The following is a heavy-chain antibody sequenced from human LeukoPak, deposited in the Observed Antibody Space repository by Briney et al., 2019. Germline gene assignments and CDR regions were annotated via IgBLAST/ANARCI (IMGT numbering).Heavy chain of an antibody. V-gene: IGHV3-11*03. CDR1: GIPFSDYY. D-gene: IGHD6-13*01. CDR3: AAGTAADF. CDR2: ISSSSSYT. Sequence: PGGSLRLSCVVSGIPFSDYYMNWIRQAPGKGLEWISYISSSSSYTDYADSVKGQFTISRDNAKSALYLQMNSLRLEDTAVYYCAAGTAADFWGQGTLVTVSS. J-gene: IGHJ4*02.